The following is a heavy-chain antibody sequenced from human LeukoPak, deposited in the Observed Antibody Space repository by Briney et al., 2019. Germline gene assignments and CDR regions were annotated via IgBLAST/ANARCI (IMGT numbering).Heavy chain of an antibody. CDR2: IYTSGST. V-gene: IGHV4-61*02. CDR3: ARDLIAVAGTFWFDP. D-gene: IGHD6-19*01. CDR1: GGSISSGSYY. Sequence: SETLSLTCTVSGGSISSGSYYWSWIRQPAGKGLEWIGRIYTSGSTNYNPSLKSRVTISVDTSKNQFSLKLSSVTAADTAVYDCARDLIAVAGTFWFDPWGQGTLVTVSS. J-gene: IGHJ5*02.